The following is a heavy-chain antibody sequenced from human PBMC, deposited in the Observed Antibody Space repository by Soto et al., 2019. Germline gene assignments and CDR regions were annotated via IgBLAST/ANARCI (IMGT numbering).Heavy chain of an antibody. CDR1: GFAFSSYA. Sequence: GGSLRLSCAASGFAFSSYAMSWVRQAPGKGLEWVSAISGSGGSTYYADSVKGRFTISRDNSKNTLYLQMNSLRAEDTAVYYCAKDPLSLDTEPNDYWGQGTLVTVSS. D-gene: IGHD3-16*02. J-gene: IGHJ4*02. CDR2: ISGSGGST. V-gene: IGHV3-23*01. CDR3: AKDPLSLDTEPNDY.